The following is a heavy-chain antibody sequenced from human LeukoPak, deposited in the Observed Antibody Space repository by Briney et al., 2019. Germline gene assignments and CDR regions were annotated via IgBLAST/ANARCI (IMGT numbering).Heavy chain of an antibody. Sequence: GGSLRLSCAASGFNFSSYAMSWVRQAPGKGLEWVSVISDSGGSAYYADSVKGRFTISRDNSKNTLHLQMNSLRAEDTAVYYCAKAKSGYSYGLNFDYWGQGTLVTISS. CDR2: ISDSGGSA. CDR1: GFNFSSYA. V-gene: IGHV3-23*01. D-gene: IGHD5-18*01. J-gene: IGHJ4*02. CDR3: AKAKSGYSYGLNFDY.